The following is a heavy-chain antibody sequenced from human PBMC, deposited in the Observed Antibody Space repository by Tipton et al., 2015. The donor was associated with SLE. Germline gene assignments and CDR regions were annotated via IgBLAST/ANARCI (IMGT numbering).Heavy chain of an antibody. CDR3: ARERRITIFGVGRSGWFDP. J-gene: IGHJ5*02. V-gene: IGHV4-34*01. CDR2: INHSGST. CDR1: GGSFSGYY. Sequence: LRLSCAVYGGSFSGYYWSWIRQPPGKGLEWIGEINHSGSTNYNPSLKSRVTISVDTSKNQFSLKLSSVTTADTAVYYCARERRITIFGVGRSGWFDPWGQGTLVTVSS. D-gene: IGHD3-3*01.